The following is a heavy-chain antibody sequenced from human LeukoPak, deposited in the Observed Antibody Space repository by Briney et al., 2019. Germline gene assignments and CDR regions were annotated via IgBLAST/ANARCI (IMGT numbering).Heavy chain of an antibody. V-gene: IGHV4-59*01. Sequence: SETLSLTCTVSGGSISSYYWSWIRQPPGKGLEWIGYIYYSGSTTYNPSLKSRVTISVDTSKNQFSLKMSSVTAADTAVYYCARGLGGGDFMGYYYYGMDVWGQGTTVTVSS. J-gene: IGHJ6*02. CDR3: ARGLGGGDFMGYYYYGMDV. CDR1: GGSISSYY. D-gene: IGHD2-21*02. CDR2: IYYSGST.